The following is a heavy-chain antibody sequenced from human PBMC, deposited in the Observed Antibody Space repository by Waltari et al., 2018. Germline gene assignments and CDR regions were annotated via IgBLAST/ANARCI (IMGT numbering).Heavy chain of an antibody. V-gene: IGHV3-72*01. CDR3: ARDLDGDSNLDY. CDR2: SRNKARSYVT. Sequence: EVQLVESGGALVQPGGSLRPSCAAPGFPVSDYDMDWVRQAPEKGLEWVGRSRNKARSYVTEYAASVKGRFNIFRDDSENLLHLQMSSLKIEDTAVYYCARDLDGDSNLDYWGQGTLVAVS. CDR1: GFPVSDYD. D-gene: IGHD2-21*02. J-gene: IGHJ4*02.